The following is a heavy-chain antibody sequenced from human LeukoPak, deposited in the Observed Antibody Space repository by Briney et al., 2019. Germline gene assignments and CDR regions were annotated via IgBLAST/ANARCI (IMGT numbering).Heavy chain of an antibody. CDR2: IYYSGST. J-gene: IGHJ4*02. Sequence: PSETLSPTCTVSGGSISSSSYYWGWIRQPPGKGLEWIGSIYYSGSTYYNPSLKSRVTISVDTSKNQFSLKLSSVTAADTAVYYCARLIVVVPAAWNFDYWGQGTLVTVSS. D-gene: IGHD2-2*01. CDR3: ARLIVVVPAAWNFDY. CDR1: GGSISSSSYY. V-gene: IGHV4-39*01.